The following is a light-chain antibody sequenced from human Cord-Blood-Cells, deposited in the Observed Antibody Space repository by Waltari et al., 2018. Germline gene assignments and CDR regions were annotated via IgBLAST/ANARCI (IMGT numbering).Light chain of an antibody. CDR1: QSVLYSSNNKNH. Sequence: DIVMTQPPDSLAVSLGERATINCKSSQSVLYSSNNKNHLAWYQQKPGQPPKLLIYWASTRESGVPDRFSGSGSGTDFTLTISSLQAEDVAVYYCQQYYSTPLTFGGGTKVEIK. CDR3: QQYYSTPLT. V-gene: IGKV4-1*01. J-gene: IGKJ4*01. CDR2: WAS.